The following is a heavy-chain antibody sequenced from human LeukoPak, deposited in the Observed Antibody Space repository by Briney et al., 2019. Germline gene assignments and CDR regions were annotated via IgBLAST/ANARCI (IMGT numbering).Heavy chain of an antibody. V-gene: IGHV4-39*01. CDR1: GGSISSSSYY. Sequence: SSETLSLTCTVSGGSISSSSYYWGWIRQPPGKGLEWIGSIYYSGSTYYNPSLKSRVTISVDTSKNQFSLKLSSVTAADTAVYYRARQGRYYYMDVWGKGTTVTVSS. J-gene: IGHJ6*03. CDR2: IYYSGST. CDR3: ARQGRYYYMDV.